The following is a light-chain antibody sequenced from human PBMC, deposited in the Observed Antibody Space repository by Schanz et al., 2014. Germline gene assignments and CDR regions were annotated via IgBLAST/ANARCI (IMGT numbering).Light chain of an antibody. Sequence: QSALTQPRSVSGSPGQSVTISCTGTSSDVGGYNYVSWYQQHPGKAPRLIIYGVSQRPSGVPDRFSGSKSGNTASLTVSGLQAEDEADYYCSSYAGSNNFCVFGTGTKLTVL. CDR3: SSYAGSNNFCV. V-gene: IGLV2-8*01. CDR2: GVS. CDR1: SSDVGGYNY. J-gene: IGLJ1*01.